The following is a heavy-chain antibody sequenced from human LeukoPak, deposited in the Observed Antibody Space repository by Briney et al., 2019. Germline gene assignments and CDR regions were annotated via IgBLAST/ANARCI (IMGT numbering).Heavy chain of an antibody. V-gene: IGHV4-4*07. D-gene: IGHD1-26*01. CDR1: GGSISSYY. CDR2: IYTSGST. J-gene: IGHJ4*02. CDR3: ARDKWAGWELLYYLDY. Sequence: SETLSLTCTVSGGSISSYYWSWIRQPAGKGLEWIGRIYTSGSTNYNPSLKSRVTMSVDTSKNQFSLKLSSVTAADTAVYYCARDKWAGWELLYYLDYWGQGTLVTVSS.